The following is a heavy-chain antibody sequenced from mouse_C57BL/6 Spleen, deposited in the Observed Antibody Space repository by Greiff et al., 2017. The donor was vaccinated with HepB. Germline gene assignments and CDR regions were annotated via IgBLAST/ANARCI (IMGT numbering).Heavy chain of an antibody. V-gene: IGHV1-50*01. D-gene: IGHD1-1*01. CDR1: GYTFTSYW. J-gene: IGHJ4*01. CDR2: IDPSDSYT. Sequence: QVQLKQPEAELVKPGASVKLSCKASGYTFTSYWMQWVKQRPGQGLEWIGEIDPSDSYTNYNQKFKGKATLTVDTSSSTAYMQLSSLTSEDSAVYYCARGVLRGYAMDYWGQGTSVTVSS. CDR3: ARGVLRGYAMDY.